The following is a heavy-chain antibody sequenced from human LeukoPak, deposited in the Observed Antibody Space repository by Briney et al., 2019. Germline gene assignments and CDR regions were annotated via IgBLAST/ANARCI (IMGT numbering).Heavy chain of an antibody. J-gene: IGHJ2*01. CDR2: ISYDGSNK. CDR3: ARAGYSSTWYSRYFDL. CDR1: EFTFITYS. D-gene: IGHD6-13*01. V-gene: IGHV3-30*14. Sequence: PGGSLRLSCAASEFTFITYSMHWVRQAPGKGLEWVAVISYDGSNKYYADSVKGRFTISRENAKNSLYLQVNSLRAGDTAVYYCARAGYSSTWYSRYFDLWGRGTLVTVSS.